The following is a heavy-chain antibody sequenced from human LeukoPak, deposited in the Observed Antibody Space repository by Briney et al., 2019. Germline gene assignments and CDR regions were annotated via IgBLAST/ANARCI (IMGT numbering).Heavy chain of an antibody. J-gene: IGHJ4*02. CDR1: GYTFTSCG. V-gene: IGHV1-18*01. D-gene: IGHD6-13*01. CDR2: ISAYNGNT. CDR3: ARDRVAAAGPPWPVEDYFDY. Sequence: ASVKVSCKASGYTFTSCGISWVRQAPGQGLEWMGWISAYNGNTNYAQKLQGRVTMTTDTSTSTAYMELRSLRSDDTAVYYCARDRVAAAGPPWPVEDYFDYWGQGTLVTVSS.